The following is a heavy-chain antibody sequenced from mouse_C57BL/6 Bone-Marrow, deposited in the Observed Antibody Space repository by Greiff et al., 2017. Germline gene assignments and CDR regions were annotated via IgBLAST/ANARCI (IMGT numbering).Heavy chain of an antibody. J-gene: IGHJ1*03. Sequence: VQLQQPGAELVKPGASVKLSCKASGYTFTSYWMHWVKQRPGQGLEWIGMIHPNSGSTNYNEKFKSKATLTVDKSSSTAYMQLSSLTSEDSAVYSGASRNYYGNSLYWYFEVWGTGTTVTVSS. V-gene: IGHV1-64*01. CDR2: IHPNSGST. CDR3: ASRNYYGNSLYWYFEV. D-gene: IGHD1-1*01. CDR1: GYTFTSYW.